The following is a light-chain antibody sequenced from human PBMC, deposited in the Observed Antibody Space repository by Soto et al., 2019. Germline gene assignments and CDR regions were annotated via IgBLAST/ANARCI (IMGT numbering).Light chain of an antibody. V-gene: IGKV3-15*01. CDR3: QQFNSWPYT. CDR1: QSVNSY. Sequence: EIVMTQSPATLSVSPGERVTLSCRASQSVNSYLAWYQQKPGQPPRLLIYTTSSRATGVPARFSGSGSGTEFTLTISSLQSEDFAVYYCQQFNSWPYTFGQGTKLEIK. J-gene: IGKJ2*01. CDR2: TTS.